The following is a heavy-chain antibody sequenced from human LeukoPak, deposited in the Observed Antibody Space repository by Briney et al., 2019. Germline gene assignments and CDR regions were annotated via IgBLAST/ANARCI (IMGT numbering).Heavy chain of an antibody. D-gene: IGHD5-18*01. V-gene: IGHV1-18*04. CDR2: ISTDNGNT. J-gene: IGHJ4*02. Sequence: SVKVSCKSSGYSFTSYGINWVRQAPGQGLEWMGWISTDNGNTDYAQNLQGRVTMTTDTSTSTAYMEVRSLRSDDTAVYYCARAYSYGYGPLDYWGQGTLVTVSS. CDR1: GYSFTSYG. CDR3: ARAYSYGYGPLDY.